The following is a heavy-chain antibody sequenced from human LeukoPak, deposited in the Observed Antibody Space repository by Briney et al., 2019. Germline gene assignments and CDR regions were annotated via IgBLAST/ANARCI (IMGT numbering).Heavy chain of an antibody. CDR2: IPGSGGST. Sequence: GGSLRLSCAASGFTFSSYAMSWVRQPPGKGLEWVSAIPGSGGSTYYADSVKGRFTISRDNSKSTLYLQMNSLRAEDTAVYYCAREDRVTPFDYWGQGTLVTVSS. J-gene: IGHJ4*02. CDR3: AREDRVTPFDY. D-gene: IGHD4-23*01. V-gene: IGHV3-23*01. CDR1: GFTFSSYA.